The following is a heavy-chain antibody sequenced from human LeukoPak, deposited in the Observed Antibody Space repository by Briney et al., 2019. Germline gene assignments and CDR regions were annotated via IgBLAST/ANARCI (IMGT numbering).Heavy chain of an antibody. J-gene: IGHJ4*02. Sequence: GGSLRLSCAASGFTFYIYSMNWVPQAPGKGLEWISYLSRDTTAIYYADSVKGRFTISRDNAKNSLYQQMNSLRAEDTAMYYCARSGWYDDFDYLGQGTLVTVSS. V-gene: IGHV3-48*01. CDR1: GFTFYIYS. CDR2: LSRDTTAI. D-gene: IGHD6-19*01. CDR3: ARSGWYDDFDY.